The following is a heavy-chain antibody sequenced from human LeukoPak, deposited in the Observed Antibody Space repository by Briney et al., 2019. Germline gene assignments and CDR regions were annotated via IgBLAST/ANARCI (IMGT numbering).Heavy chain of an antibody. D-gene: IGHD3-10*01. CDR1: GGSISSGGYY. Sequence: PSQTLSLTCTVSGGSISSGGYYWSWIRQHPGKGLEWIGYIYYSGSTYYNPSLKSRVTISVDTSKNQFSLKLSSVTAADTAVYYCARDNQPPKGEWFDPWGQGTLVTVSS. J-gene: IGHJ5*02. V-gene: IGHV4-31*03. CDR2: IYYSGST. CDR3: ARDNQPPKGEWFDP.